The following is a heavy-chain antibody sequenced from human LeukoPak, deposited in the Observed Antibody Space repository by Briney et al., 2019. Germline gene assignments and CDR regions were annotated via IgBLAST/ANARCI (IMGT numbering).Heavy chain of an antibody. Sequence: SVKVSCKSSGGTFSSYAISWVRQAPGQGLEWMGVIIPIFGTANYAQKFQGRVTITADASTSTAYMELSSLRSEDTAVYYCARDLEDYGSSLSNWFDPWGQGTLVTVSS. CDR1: GGTFSSYA. D-gene: IGHD6-13*01. CDR2: IIPIFGTA. V-gene: IGHV1-69*13. J-gene: IGHJ5*02. CDR3: ARDLEDYGSSLSNWFDP.